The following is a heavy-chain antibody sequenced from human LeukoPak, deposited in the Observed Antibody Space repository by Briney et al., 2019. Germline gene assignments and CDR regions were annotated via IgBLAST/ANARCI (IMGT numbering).Heavy chain of an antibody. Sequence: SETLSLTCTVSGGSFSTYYWSWIRQPPGKGLEWIGYIYYSGSTNYNPSLKSRVTISVDNSKNQFSLKLSSVTAADTAVYYCARVLVGSSWYSEYFQHWGEGTLVTVSS. V-gene: IGHV4-59*12. J-gene: IGHJ1*01. CDR2: IYYSGST. D-gene: IGHD6-13*01. CDR1: GGSFSTYY. CDR3: ARVLVGSSWYSEYFQH.